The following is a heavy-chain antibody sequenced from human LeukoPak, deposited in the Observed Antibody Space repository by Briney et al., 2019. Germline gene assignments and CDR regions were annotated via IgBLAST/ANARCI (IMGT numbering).Heavy chain of an antibody. J-gene: IGHJ5*02. D-gene: IGHD7-27*01. CDR1: GGSISSYY. CDR3: ARQAWGALHWFDP. V-gene: IGHV4-59*08. CDR2: IYYSGST. Sequence: PSETLSLTCTVSGGSISSYYWSWIRQPPGKGLEWIGYIYYSGSTNYNPSLKSRVTISVDTSKNQFSLKLSSVTAADTAVYYCARQAWGALHWFDPWGQGTLVTVSS.